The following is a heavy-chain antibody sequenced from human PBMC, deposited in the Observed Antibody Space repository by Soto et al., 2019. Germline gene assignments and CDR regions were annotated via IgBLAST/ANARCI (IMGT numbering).Heavy chain of an antibody. J-gene: IGHJ5*02. CDR3: ARDPDYYYGSGSGNWFDP. CDR2: ISAYNCNI. Sequence: QVQLVQSGAEVRKPGASVKVSCKASGYTFTSYGISWVRQAPGQGLEWRGWISAYNCNINDAQKVQDRVTMTTDTAPSTAYMELRSVRSDDTAVSYCARDPDYYYGSGSGNWFDPWGQGTLVTVSS. CDR1: GYTFTSYG. D-gene: IGHD3-10*01. V-gene: IGHV1-18*01.